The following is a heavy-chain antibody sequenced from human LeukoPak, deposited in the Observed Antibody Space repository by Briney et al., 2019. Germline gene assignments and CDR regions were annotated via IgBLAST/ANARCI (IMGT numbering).Heavy chain of an antibody. Sequence: PSETLSLTCTVSGGSISGYYWSWIRQPPGKELEYIGCIYYSGSTNYNPPFKSRVTISVDTSKNQFSLKLSSVTAADTAVYYCARDPPGTGAYLDYWGQGTLVTVSS. CDR1: GGSISGYY. V-gene: IGHV4-59*01. CDR3: ARDPPGTGAYLDY. D-gene: IGHD2-8*02. J-gene: IGHJ4*02. CDR2: IYYSGST.